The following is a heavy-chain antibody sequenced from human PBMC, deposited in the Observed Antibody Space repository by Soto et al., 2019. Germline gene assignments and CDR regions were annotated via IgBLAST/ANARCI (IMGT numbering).Heavy chain of an antibody. J-gene: IGHJ6*02. V-gene: IGHV1-58*01. CDR3: AAAPGGYYDTRGMDV. CDR2: IVVGSGNT. D-gene: IGHD3-22*01. CDR1: GFTFISSA. Sequence: QMQLVQSGPEVKKPGTSVKVSCKASGFTFISSAVQWVRQARGQRREWIGWIVVGSGNTNYAQKFQERVTITRDMSTSTAYMELSSLRSEDTAVYYCAAAPGGYYDTRGMDVWGQGTTVTVSS.